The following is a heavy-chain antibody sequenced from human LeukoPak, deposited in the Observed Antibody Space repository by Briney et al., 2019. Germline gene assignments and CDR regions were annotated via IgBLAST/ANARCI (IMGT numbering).Heavy chain of an antibody. V-gene: IGHV3-48*03. CDR3: ARGGTTSLFDY. D-gene: IGHD1-14*01. Sequence: SGGSLRLSCVASGFTFSSYEMNWVRQAPGKGLEWVAYITSSGDTIFNADSVRGRFTISRDNAKNSLYLQMNSLRAEDTAVYYCARGGTTSLFDYWGQGTLVTVSS. CDR1: GFTFSSYE. J-gene: IGHJ4*02. CDR2: ITSSGDTI.